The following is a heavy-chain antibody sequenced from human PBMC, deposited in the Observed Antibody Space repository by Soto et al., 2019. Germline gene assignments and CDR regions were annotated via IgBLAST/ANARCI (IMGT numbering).Heavy chain of an antibody. V-gene: IGHV3-15*07. J-gene: IGHJ5*02. CDR2: IKSKTDGGTT. D-gene: IGHD3-10*01. CDR1: GFTFSNAW. CDR3: TTLEYYYGSGSYSP. Sequence: GGSLRLSCAASGFTFSNAWMNWVRQAPGKGLEWVGRIKSKTDGGTTDYAAPVKGRFTISRDDSKNTLYLQMNSLKTEDTAVYYCTTLEYYYGSGSYSPWGQGTLVTVSS.